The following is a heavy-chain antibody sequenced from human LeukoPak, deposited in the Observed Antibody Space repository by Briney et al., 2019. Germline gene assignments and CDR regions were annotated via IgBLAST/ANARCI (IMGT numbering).Heavy chain of an antibody. Sequence: PGGSLRLSCAASGFTFSSYAMSWVRQAPGKGLEWVSAIRGGGGGTYYADSVKGRFTISRDNSKSTLFLQMKSLRAEDTAVYYCAKDLGYGSGSSFDYWGQGTLVTVSS. D-gene: IGHD3-10*01. CDR2: IRGGGGGT. CDR3: AKDLGYGSGSSFDY. CDR1: GFTFSSYA. V-gene: IGHV3-23*01. J-gene: IGHJ4*02.